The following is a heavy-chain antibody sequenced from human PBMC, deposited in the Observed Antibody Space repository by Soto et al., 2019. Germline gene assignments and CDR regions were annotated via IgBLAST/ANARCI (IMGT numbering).Heavy chain of an antibody. V-gene: IGHV3-7*05. J-gene: IGHJ5*02. CDR3: ARDGIPPYRSSWSYNWFDP. CDR2: IKQDGSEK. D-gene: IGHD6-13*01. Sequence: GGSLRLSCAASGFTFSSYWMSWVRQAPGKGLEWVANIKQDGSEKYYVDSVKGRFTISRDNAKNSLYLQMNSLRAEDTAVYYCARDGIPPYRSSWSYNWFDPWGQGTLVTVSS. CDR1: GFTFSSYW.